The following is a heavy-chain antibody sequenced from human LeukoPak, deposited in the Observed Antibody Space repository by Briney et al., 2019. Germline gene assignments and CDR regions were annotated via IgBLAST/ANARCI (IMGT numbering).Heavy chain of an antibody. Sequence: SETLSLTCTVSGGSISSGDYYWSWTRQPPGKGLEWIGYIYYSGSTYYNPSLKSRVTISVDTSKNQFSLKLSSVTAADTAVYYCARAPSVGWFHIDYWGQGTLVTVSS. D-gene: IGHD2-15*01. V-gene: IGHV4-30-4*02. CDR1: GGSISSGDYY. CDR3: ARAPSVGWFHIDY. J-gene: IGHJ4*02. CDR2: IYYSGST.